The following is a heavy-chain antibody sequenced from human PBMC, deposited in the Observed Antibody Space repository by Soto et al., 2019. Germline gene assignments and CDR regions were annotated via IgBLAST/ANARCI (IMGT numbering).Heavy chain of an antibody. J-gene: IGHJ6*02. CDR2: ISYDGSNK. Sequence: GGSLRLSCSASGFTFSNSAMHWVRQAPGKGLEWVAVISYDGSNKYYADSVKGRFTISRDNSKNTLYLQMNSLRAEDTAVYYCAKDLLGPGRAYGMDVWGQGTTVTVSS. CDR1: GFTFSNSA. D-gene: IGHD7-27*01. V-gene: IGHV3-30*18. CDR3: AKDLLGPGRAYGMDV.